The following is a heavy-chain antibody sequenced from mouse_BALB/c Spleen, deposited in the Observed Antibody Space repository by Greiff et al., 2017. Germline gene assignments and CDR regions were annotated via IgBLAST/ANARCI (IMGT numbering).Heavy chain of an antibody. Sequence: EVQLVESGPELVKPGASVKMSCKASGYTFTSYVMHWVKQKPGQGLEWIGYINPYNDGTKYNEKFKGKATLTSDKSSSTAYMELSSLTSEDSAVYYCARGGTGYWFAYWGQGTLVTVSA. V-gene: IGHV1-14*01. D-gene: IGHD4-1*01. CDR1: GYTFTSYV. J-gene: IGHJ3*01. CDR2: INPYNDGT. CDR3: ARGGTGYWFAY.